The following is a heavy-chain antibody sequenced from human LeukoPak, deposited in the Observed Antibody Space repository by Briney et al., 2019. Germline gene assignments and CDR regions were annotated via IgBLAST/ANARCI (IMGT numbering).Heavy chain of an antibody. CDR3: ARGSPDYYYMDV. CDR2: ISSSSSYI. J-gene: IGHJ6*03. V-gene: IGHV3-21*01. CDR1: GFTFSSYS. Sequence: PGGSLRLSCAASGFTFSSYSMNWVRQAPGKGLEWVSSISSSSSYIYYADSVKGRFTISRDNAKNSLYLQMHSLRAEDTAVYYCARGSPDYYYMDVWGKGTTVTVSS.